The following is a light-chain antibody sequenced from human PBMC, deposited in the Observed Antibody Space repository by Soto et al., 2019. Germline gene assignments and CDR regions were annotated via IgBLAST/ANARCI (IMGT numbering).Light chain of an antibody. Sequence: QSVLTQPPSVSGAPGQRVTISCTGSSSNIGAGYDVHWYQQLPGTAPKLLIYGNSNRPSGVPDRFSCSKSGTSASLTITGLQAEDEADYYCQSYDSSRSGNVVFGGGTKVTVL. CDR2: GNS. CDR1: SSNIGAGYD. J-gene: IGLJ2*01. CDR3: QSYDSSRSGNVV. V-gene: IGLV1-40*01.